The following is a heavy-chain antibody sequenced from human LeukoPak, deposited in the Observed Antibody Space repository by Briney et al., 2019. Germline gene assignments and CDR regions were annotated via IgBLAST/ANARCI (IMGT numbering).Heavy chain of an antibody. CDR3: ARPYSSSWYGLYYYYGMDV. D-gene: IGHD6-13*01. CDR1: GYTFTSYY. V-gene: IGHV1-46*01. Sequence: GASVKVSCKASGYTFTSYYMHWMRQAPGQGLEWMGIINPSGGSTSYAQKFQGRVTMTRDTSTSTVYMELSSLRSEDTAVYYCARPYSSSWYGLYYYYGMDVWGQGTTVTVSS. CDR2: INPSGGST. J-gene: IGHJ6*02.